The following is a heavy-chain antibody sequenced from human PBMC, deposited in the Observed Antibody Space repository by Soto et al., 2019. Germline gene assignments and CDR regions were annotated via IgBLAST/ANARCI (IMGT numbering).Heavy chain of an antibody. CDR2: IKPDGSEK. J-gene: IGHJ3*02. D-gene: IGHD3-22*01. Sequence: PGGSLSLSCSASGFIVSSYWMSWVRQAPGKGLEWVANIKPDGSEKWYVDSVKGRFTISRDNAKNSLYLQVNSLRAEDTAVYYCARGDYNDTTGPFSDAFDIWGQGTMVTVSS. V-gene: IGHV3-7*04. CDR1: GFIVSSYW. CDR3: ARGDYNDTTGPFSDAFDI.